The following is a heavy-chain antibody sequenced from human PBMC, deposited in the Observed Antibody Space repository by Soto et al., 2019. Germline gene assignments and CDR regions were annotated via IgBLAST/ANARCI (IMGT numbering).Heavy chain of an antibody. V-gene: IGHV1-69*01. J-gene: IGHJ4*02. Sequence: QVQLVQSGAEVKKPGSSVKVSCKASGATFSSYAINWVRQAPGQGLEWMGGIIPMFGTANYAQKFKGRVKIPAGESTSTVYMELSSLRSEDTAVYYCARVGPAHYYDSSGYYSPLDYWGQGTLVTVSS. CDR2: IIPMFGTA. CDR1: GATFSSYA. D-gene: IGHD3-22*01. CDR3: ARVGPAHYYDSSGYYSPLDY.